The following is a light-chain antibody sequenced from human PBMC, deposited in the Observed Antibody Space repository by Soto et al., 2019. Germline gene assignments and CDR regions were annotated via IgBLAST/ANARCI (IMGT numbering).Light chain of an antibody. J-gene: IGLJ1*01. CDR2: DVS. V-gene: IGLV2-14*01. CDR3: SSYTSSTSYV. CDR1: SSDVGGYEY. Sequence: QSALTQPASVSGSPGQSITISCTGTSSDVGGYEYVSWYQQHPGRAPKLMIYDVSNRPSGVSNRFSGSKSGNTASLTISRLQAEDEADYYCSSYTSSTSYVFGTGTKLTVL.